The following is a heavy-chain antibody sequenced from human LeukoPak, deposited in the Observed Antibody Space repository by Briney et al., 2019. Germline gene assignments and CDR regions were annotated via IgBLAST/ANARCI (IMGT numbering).Heavy chain of an antibody. Sequence: ASVKVSCKASGYAFITFGISWVRQAPGQGLEWMGWISTFNGNTNYAQKLQGRVTMTRDTSTSTVYMELSSLRSEDTAVYYCARDHLSSIAAAGPSAYWGQGTLVTVSS. V-gene: IGHV1-18*01. J-gene: IGHJ4*02. CDR3: ARDHLSSIAAAGPSAY. CDR2: ISTFNGNT. D-gene: IGHD6-13*01. CDR1: GYAFITFG.